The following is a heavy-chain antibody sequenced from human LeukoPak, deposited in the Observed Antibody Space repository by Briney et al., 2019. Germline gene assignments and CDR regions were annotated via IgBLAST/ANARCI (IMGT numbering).Heavy chain of an antibody. CDR3: ARALLWEYYYYYYYMDV. CDR1: GGSFSGYY. Sequence: SETLSLTCAVYGGSFSGYYWSWIRQPPGKGLEWIGEINHSGSTNYNPSLKSRVTISVDTSKNQFSLKLSSVTAADTAVYYCARALLWEYYYYYYYMDVWGKGTTVTVSS. J-gene: IGHJ6*03. V-gene: IGHV4-34*01. CDR2: INHSGST. D-gene: IGHD1-26*01.